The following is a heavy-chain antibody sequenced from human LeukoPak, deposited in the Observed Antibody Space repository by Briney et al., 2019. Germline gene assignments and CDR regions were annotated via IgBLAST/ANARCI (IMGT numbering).Heavy chain of an antibody. CDR2: ISSSSSTI. D-gene: IGHD3-22*01. CDR3: ARDSGYYYDSSGD. V-gene: IGHV3-48*01. CDR1: GFTFSSYS. Sequence: GGSLRLSCAASGFTFSSYSMNWVRQAPGKGLEWVSYISSSSSTIYYADSVKGRFTISRDNAKNSLYLQMNSLRAEDTAVYYCARDSGYYYDSSGDWGQGTLVAVSS. J-gene: IGHJ4*02.